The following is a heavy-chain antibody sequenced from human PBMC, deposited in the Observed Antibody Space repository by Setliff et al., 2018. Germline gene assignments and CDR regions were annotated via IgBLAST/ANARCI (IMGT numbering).Heavy chain of an antibody. CDR1: GGSLSADYY. CDR2: VHPDGST. CDR3: ASGGDYHDTSGYSH. V-gene: IGHV4-4*07. Sequence: SETLSLTCTVSGGSLSADYYWSWIRQPAGKGLEWIGHVHPDGSTNYNPSLKSRVTISVDASKNQFSLKLNSVTAADTAVYYCASGGDYHDTSGYSHWGQGTLVTVSS. J-gene: IGHJ4*02. D-gene: IGHD3-22*01.